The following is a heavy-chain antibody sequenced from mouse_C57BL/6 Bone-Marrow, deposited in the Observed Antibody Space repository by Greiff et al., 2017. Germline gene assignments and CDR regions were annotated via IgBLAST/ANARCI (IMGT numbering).Heavy chain of an antibody. V-gene: IGHV14-4*01. CDR2: IDPENGDT. J-gene: IGHJ4*01. CDR3: TITTVVEGNYAMDY. D-gene: IGHD1-1*01. CDR1: GFNIKDDY. Sequence: EVQLQQSGAELVRPGASVKLSCTASGFNIKDDYMHWVKQRPEQGLEWIGWIDPENGDTEYASKFQGKATITADTSSNTAYLQLSSLTSEDTAVYYCTITTVVEGNYAMDYWGQGTSVTVSS.